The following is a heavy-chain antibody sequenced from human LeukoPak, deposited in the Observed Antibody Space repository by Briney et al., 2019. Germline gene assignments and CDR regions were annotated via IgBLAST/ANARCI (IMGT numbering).Heavy chain of an antibody. Sequence: SETLSLTCTVSGGSISSSSYYWGWIRQPPGKGLEWIGSIYYSGSTYHNPSLKSRVTISVDTSKNQFSLKLSSVTAADTAVYYCARVVYGGKGAFDIWGQGTMVTVSS. CDR3: ARVVYGGKGAFDI. V-gene: IGHV4-39*07. J-gene: IGHJ3*02. CDR1: GGSISSSSYY. D-gene: IGHD4-23*01. CDR2: IYYSGST.